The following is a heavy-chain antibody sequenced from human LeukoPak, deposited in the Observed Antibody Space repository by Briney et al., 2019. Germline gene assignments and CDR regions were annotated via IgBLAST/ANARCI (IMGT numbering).Heavy chain of an antibody. CDR2: ISYDGSNK. CDR3: ARRSSTSMNYYYYYMDV. D-gene: IGHD6-13*01. CDR1: GFTFSSYA. J-gene: IGHJ6*03. V-gene: IGHV3-30*01. Sequence: GGSLRLSCAASGFTFSSYAMHWVRQAPGKGLEWVAVISYDGSNKYYADSVKGRFTISRDNSKSTLYLQMNSLRAEDTAVYYCARRSSTSMNYYYYYMDVWGKGTTVTVSS.